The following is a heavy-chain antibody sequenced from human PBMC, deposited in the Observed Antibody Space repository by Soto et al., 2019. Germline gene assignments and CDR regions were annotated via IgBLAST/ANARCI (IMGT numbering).Heavy chain of an antibody. J-gene: IGHJ6*02. CDR1: GYTFTSYA. V-gene: IGHV1-3*01. CDR2: INAGNGNT. CDR3: ASLLGYCSSTSCYGYYYGMDV. Sequence: GASVKVSCKASGYTFTSYAMHWVRQARGQRLEWMGWINAGNGNTKYSQKFQGRVTITRDTSASTAYMELSSLRSEDTAVYHCASLLGYCSSTSCYGYYYGMDVWGQGTTVTVSS. D-gene: IGHD2-2*01.